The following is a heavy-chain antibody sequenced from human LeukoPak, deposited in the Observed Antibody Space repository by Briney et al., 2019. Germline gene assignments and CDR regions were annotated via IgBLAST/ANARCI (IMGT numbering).Heavy chain of an antibody. V-gene: IGHV3-30-3*01. CDR3: AREQITGYSSSWSFDY. Sequence: GGSLRLSCAASGFTFSSYAMHWVRQAPGKGLEWVAVISYDGSNKYYADSVKGRFTISRDNSKNTLYLQMNSLRAEDTAVYYCAREQITGYSSSWSFDYWGQGTLVTVSS. CDR1: GFTFSSYA. J-gene: IGHJ4*02. D-gene: IGHD6-13*01. CDR2: ISYDGSNK.